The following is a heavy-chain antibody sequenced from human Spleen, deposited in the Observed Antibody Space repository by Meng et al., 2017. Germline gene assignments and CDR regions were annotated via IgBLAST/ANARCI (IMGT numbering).Heavy chain of an antibody. CDR3: AKDRRGRMEPRDY. J-gene: IGHJ4*02. V-gene: IGHV3-23*01. Sequence: GGSLRLSCAASGFTFSTYAMSWVRQAPGRGLEWVSSISGGRGGTTYSANSLKGRFTISRDNSKNTLYLQMNSLRVEDTAVYYCAKDRRGRMEPRDYWGQGTLVTVSS. D-gene: IGHD1-14*01. CDR2: ISGGRGGTT. CDR1: GFTFSTYA.